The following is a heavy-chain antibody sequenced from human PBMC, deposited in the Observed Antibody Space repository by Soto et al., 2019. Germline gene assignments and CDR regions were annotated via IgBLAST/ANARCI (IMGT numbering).Heavy chain of an antibody. Sequence: QVQLVQSGAEVKKPGSSVKVSCKASGGTFSSYTISWVRQAPGQGLEWMGRIIPILGIANYAQKFQGRVTITADKSTSTAYMELSSLRSEDTAVYYCASPPGIAARHGAFDIWGQGTMVTVSS. CDR3: ASPPGIAARHGAFDI. J-gene: IGHJ3*02. V-gene: IGHV1-69*02. D-gene: IGHD6-6*01. CDR2: IIPILGIA. CDR1: GGTFSSYT.